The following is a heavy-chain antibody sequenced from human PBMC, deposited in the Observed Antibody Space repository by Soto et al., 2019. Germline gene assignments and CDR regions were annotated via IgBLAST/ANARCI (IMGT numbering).Heavy chain of an antibody. V-gene: IGHV3-48*02. CDR2: ISGTDTA. D-gene: IGHD6-25*01. J-gene: IGHJ4*02. CDR3: ARGPAATAFYFDY. Sequence: HPGGSLRLSCVASGFTFRSFSLNWVRQAPGKGLEWVSYISGTDTAYYADSVKGRFTISRDSAKNSVYLHMTSVREEDTAVYYCARGPAATAFYFDYWGQGTPVTVSS. CDR1: GFTFRSFS.